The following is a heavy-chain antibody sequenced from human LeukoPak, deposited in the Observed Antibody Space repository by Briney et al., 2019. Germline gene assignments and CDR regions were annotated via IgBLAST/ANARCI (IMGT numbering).Heavy chain of an antibody. V-gene: IGHV4-34*01. CDR3: ARVGDHVWGSYRSTPFDY. D-gene: IGHD3-16*02. CDR1: GGSFSGYY. J-gene: IGHJ4*02. Sequence: SETLSLTCAVYGGSFSGYYWSWIRQPPGKGLEWIGEINHSGSTNYNPSLKSRVTISVDTSKNQFSLKLSSVTAADTALYYCARVGDHVWGSYRSTPFDYWGQATLVTVSS. CDR2: INHSGST.